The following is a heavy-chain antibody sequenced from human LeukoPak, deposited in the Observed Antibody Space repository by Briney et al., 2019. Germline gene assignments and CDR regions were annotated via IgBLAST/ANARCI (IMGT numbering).Heavy chain of an antibody. J-gene: IGHJ4*02. V-gene: IGHV3-48*04. CDR1: GFTFSSYS. CDR3: ARDLLIARSGQQLAFGYDY. D-gene: IGHD6-13*01. Sequence: GGSLRLSCAASGFTFSSYSMNWVRQAPGKGLEWVSYISSSSSTIYYADSVKGRFTISRDNAKNSLYLQMNSLRVEDTAVYYCARDLLIARSGQQLAFGYDYWGQGTLVTVSS. CDR2: ISSSSSTI.